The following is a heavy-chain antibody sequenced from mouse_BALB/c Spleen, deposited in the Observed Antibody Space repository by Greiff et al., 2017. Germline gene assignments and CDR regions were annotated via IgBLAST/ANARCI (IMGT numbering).Heavy chain of an antibody. J-gene: IGHJ3*01. CDR3: ARHNNYGNYSWFAY. Sequence: EVQRVESGGGLVKPGGSLKLSCAASGFAFSSYDMSWVRQTPEKRLEWVAYISSGGGSTYYPDTVKGRFTISRDNAKNTLYLQMSSLKSEDTAMYYCARHNNYGNYSWFAYWGQGTLVTVSA. CDR2: ISSGGGST. D-gene: IGHD2-1*01. V-gene: IGHV5-12-1*01. CDR1: GFAFSSYD.